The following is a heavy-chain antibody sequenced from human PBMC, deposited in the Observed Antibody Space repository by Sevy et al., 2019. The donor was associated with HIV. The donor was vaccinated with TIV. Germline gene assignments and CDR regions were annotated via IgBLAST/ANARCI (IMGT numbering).Heavy chain of an antibody. J-gene: IGHJ3*02. V-gene: IGHV4-30-4*01. CDR3: ARGGVVVVAATRDDAFDI. Sequence: SETLSLTCTVSGGSISSGDYYWSWIRQPPGKGLEWIGYIYYSGSTYYNPSLKGRVTISVDTSKNQFSLKLSSVTAADTAVYYCARGGVVVVAATRDDAFDIWGQGTMVTVSS. CDR2: IYYSGST. D-gene: IGHD2-15*01. CDR1: GGSISSGDYY.